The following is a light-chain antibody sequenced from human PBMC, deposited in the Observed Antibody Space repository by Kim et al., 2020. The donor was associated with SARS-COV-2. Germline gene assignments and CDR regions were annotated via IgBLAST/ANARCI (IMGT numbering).Light chain of an antibody. Sequence: GKPVTISCTRSRGSIASYYVQWYQQRPGSAPTTVIYEDNERPSGVPDRFSGSIDSSSNSASFTISGLKTEDEADYYCQSYDSSNVVFGGGTQLTVL. CDR3: QSYDSSNVV. CDR1: RGSIASYY. V-gene: IGLV6-57*03. CDR2: EDN. J-gene: IGLJ2*01.